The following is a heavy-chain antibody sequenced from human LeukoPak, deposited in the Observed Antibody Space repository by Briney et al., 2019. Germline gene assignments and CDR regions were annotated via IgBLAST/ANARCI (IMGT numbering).Heavy chain of an antibody. CDR2: INPSGGST. Sequence: GASVKVSCKASGYAFTSYYMHWVRQAPGQGLEWMGIINPSGGSTSYAQKFQGRVTMTRDTSTSTVYMELSSLRSEDTAVYYCARDHIYSSSWYPIYYYYYYMDVWGKGTTVTVSS. CDR1: GYAFTSYY. CDR3: ARDHIYSSSWYPIYYYYYYMDV. D-gene: IGHD6-13*01. J-gene: IGHJ6*03. V-gene: IGHV1-46*01.